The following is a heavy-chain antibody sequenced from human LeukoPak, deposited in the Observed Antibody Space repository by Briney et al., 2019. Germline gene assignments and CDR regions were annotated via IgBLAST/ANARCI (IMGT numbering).Heavy chain of an antibody. J-gene: IGHJ5*02. CDR3: VWGRGYSYGPNWFDP. D-gene: IGHD5-18*01. V-gene: IGHV4-39*01. CDR1: GGSISSSSYY. CDR2: IYYSGST. Sequence: SETLSLTCTVSGGSISSSSYYWGWIRQPPGKGLEWIGSIYYSGSTYYNPSLKSRVTISVDTSKNQFSLKLSSVTAADTAVYYCVWGRGYSYGPNWFDPWGQGTLVTVSS.